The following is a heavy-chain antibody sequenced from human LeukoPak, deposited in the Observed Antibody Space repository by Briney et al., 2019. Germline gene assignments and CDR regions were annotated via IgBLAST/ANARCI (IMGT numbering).Heavy chain of an antibody. J-gene: IGHJ4*02. CDR1: GFTFSSYG. Sequence: GSLRLSCAASGFTFSSYGMHWVRQAPGKGLEWVAFIRYDGSNKYYADSVKGRFTISRDNSKNTLYLQMNSLKTEDTAVYYCTTLDYSSSWYGGYWGQGTLVTVSS. CDR2: IRYDGSNK. V-gene: IGHV3-30*02. CDR3: TTLDYSSSWYGGY. D-gene: IGHD6-13*01.